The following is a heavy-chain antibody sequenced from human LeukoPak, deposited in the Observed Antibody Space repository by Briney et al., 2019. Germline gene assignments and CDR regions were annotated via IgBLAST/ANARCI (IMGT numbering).Heavy chain of an antibody. CDR2: IYPGDSDT. CDR1: GYSFTSYW. D-gene: IGHD6-13*01. V-gene: IGHV5-51*01. CDR3: ARLLDGSSWYDAFDI. J-gene: IGHJ3*02. Sequence: GESLKFSCKGSGYSFTSYWIGWVRQMPGKGLEWMGIIYPGDSDTRYSPSFQGQVTISADKSISTAYLQWSSLKASDTAMYYCARLLDGSSWYDAFDIWGHGTMVTVSS.